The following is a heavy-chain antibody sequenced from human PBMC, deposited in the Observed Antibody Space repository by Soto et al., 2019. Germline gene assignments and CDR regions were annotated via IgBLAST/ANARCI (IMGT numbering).Heavy chain of an antibody. CDR2: ISGSGGST. J-gene: IGHJ4*02. Sequence: GGSLRLACAASGFTVSSYAMGWVRQAPGKGLEWVSAISGSGGSTYYADSVKGRFTISRDNSKNTLYLQMNSLRAEDTAVYYCAKDQSYRSGYLDYWGQGTLVTVSS. CDR1: GFTVSSYA. V-gene: IGHV3-23*01. D-gene: IGHD3-22*01. CDR3: AKDQSYRSGYLDY.